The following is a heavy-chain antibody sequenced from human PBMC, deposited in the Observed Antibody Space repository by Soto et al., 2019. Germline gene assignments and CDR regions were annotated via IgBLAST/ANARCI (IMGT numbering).Heavy chain of an antibody. CDR2: IIPILGIA. J-gene: IGHJ5*02. CDR1: GGTFSSYT. Sequence: SVKVSCKASGGTFSSYTISWVRQAPGQGLEWTGRIIPILGIANYAQKFQGRVTITADKSTSTAYMELSSLRSEDTAVYYCARGPREEPVFEDNWFDPWGQGTLVTVSS. CDR3: ARGPREEPVFEDNWFDP. V-gene: IGHV1-69*02. D-gene: IGHD1-26*01.